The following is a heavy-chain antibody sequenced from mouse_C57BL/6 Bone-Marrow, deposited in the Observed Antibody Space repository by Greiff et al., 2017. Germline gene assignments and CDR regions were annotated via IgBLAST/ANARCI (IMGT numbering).Heavy chain of an antibody. V-gene: IGHV5-4*01. CDR1: GFTFSSYA. CDR2: ISDGGSYT. D-gene: IGHD2-1*01. Sequence: EVHLVESGGGLVKPGGSLKLSCAASGFTFSSYAMSWVRQTPEKRLEWVATISDGGSYTYYPDNVKGRFTISRDNAKNNLYLQMSHLKSEDTAMYYCAREAGNYVFDYWGQGTTLTVSS. J-gene: IGHJ2*01. CDR3: AREAGNYVFDY.